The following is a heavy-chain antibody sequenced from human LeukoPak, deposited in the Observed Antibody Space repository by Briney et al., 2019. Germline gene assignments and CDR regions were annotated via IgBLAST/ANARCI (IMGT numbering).Heavy chain of an antibody. D-gene: IGHD4-17*01. Sequence: SETLSLTCAVYGGCFSGYYWSWIRQPPGKGLEWIGEINHSGSTNYNPSLKSRVTISVDTSKNQFSLKLSSVTAADTAVYYCARDLVTVTKGFDIWGQGTMVSVSS. CDR1: GGCFSGYY. J-gene: IGHJ3*02. CDR2: INHSGST. CDR3: ARDLVTVTKGFDI. V-gene: IGHV4-34*01.